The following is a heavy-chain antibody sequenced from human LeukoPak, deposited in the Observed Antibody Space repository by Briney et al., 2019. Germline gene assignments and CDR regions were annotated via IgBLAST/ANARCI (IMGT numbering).Heavy chain of an antibody. Sequence: ASVKVSCKASGYTFTRYGISWVRQAPGQGLEWMGWISAYNGNTNYAQKLQGRVTMTTDTSTSTAYMELRSLRSDDTAVYYCARRGRIGGYDRRYYYYYGMDVWGQGTTVTVSS. CDR2: ISAYNGNT. CDR3: ARRGRIGGYDRRYYYYYGMDV. J-gene: IGHJ6*02. CDR1: GYTFTRYG. V-gene: IGHV1-18*01. D-gene: IGHD5-12*01.